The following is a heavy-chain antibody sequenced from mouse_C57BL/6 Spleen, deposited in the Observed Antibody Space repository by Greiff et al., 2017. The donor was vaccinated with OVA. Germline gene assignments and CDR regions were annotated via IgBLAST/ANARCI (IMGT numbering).Heavy chain of an antibody. CDR2: IHPNSGST. CDR3: ARGDYYGSSYLC. CDR1: GYTFTSYW. D-gene: IGHD1-1*01. V-gene: IGHV1-64*01. J-gene: IGHJ2*01. Sequence: QVQLQQPGAELVKPGASVKLSCKASGYTFTSYWMHWVKQRPGQGLEWIGMIHPNSGSTNYNEKLKSKATLTVYKSSSTAYMQLSSLTSEDSAVYYCARGDYYGSSYLCWGQGTTLTVSS.